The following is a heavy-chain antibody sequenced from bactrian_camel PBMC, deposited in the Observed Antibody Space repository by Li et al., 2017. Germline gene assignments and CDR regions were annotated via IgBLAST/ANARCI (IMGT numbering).Heavy chain of an antibody. CDR1: GFTVAAYF. V-gene: IGHV3S40*01. CDR2: FRGGGGTT. Sequence: DVQLVESGGGWVQPGGSLRLSCAASGFTVAAYFMAWVRQAPGKGLEWVSTFRGGGGTTYYPDSVKGRFTISHDNAKRTLYLQMNSLKPEDTAMYYC.